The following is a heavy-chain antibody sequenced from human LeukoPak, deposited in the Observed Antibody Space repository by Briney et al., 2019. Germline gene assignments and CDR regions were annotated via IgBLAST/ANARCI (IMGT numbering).Heavy chain of an antibody. CDR1: GFTFSSYS. CDR2: ISSSSSYI. CDR3: ATASEPSYYYDSSGYYLGY. Sequence: GGSLRLSCAASGFTFSSYSMNWVRQAPGKGLEWVSSISSSSSYIYYTDSLKGRFTISRDNAKNSLYLQMNSLRAEDTAVYYCATASEPSYYYDSSGYYLGYWGQGTLVTVSS. V-gene: IGHV3-21*01. J-gene: IGHJ4*02. D-gene: IGHD3-22*01.